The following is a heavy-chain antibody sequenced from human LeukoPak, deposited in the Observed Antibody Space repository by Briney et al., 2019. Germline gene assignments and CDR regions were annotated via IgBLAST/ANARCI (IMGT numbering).Heavy chain of an antibody. CDR2: ISFSGSTI. D-gene: IGHD3-22*01. CDR3: ARDHRYYYDSSGLDY. J-gene: IGHJ4*02. V-gene: IGHV3-48*04. CDR1: GFTFSSYS. Sequence: GGSLRLSCAASGFTFSSYSMNWVRQAPGKGLEWVSYISFSGSTIYYADSVKGRFTISRDNAKNSVYLQMNSLGAEDTAVYYCARDHRYYYDSSGLDYWGQGTLVTVSS.